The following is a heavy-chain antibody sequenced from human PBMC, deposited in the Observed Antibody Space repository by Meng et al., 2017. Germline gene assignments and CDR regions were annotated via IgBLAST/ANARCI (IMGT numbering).Heavy chain of an antibody. V-gene: IGHV5-51*01. D-gene: IGHD4-11*01. J-gene: IGHJ6*02. CDR3: ARQRDGLNDDSNQEYYYYYGMDV. CDR2: IYPGDSDT. CDR1: GYSFTSYW. Sequence: GGSLRLSCKGSGYSFTSYWIGWVRQMPGKGLEWMGIIYPGDSDTRYSPSFQGQVTISADKSISTAYLQWSSLKASDTAMYYCARQRDGLNDDSNQEYYYYYGMDVWGQGTTVTVSS.